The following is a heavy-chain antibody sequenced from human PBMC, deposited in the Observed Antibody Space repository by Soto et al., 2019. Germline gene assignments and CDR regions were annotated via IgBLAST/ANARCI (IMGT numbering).Heavy chain of an antibody. Sequence: EVQLVESGGGVVQPGGSLKLSCAASGFSFSGSAMHWVRQASGKGLEWVGRIRSKTHNHATAYAAPVEGRFTIPRDDSTNTAYLQMNSLNTEDTAVDYCTRQGRGQGSAYFANTVYSASIDWWGQGTLVTVSS. J-gene: IGHJ4*02. CDR3: TRQGRGQGSAYFANTVYSASIDW. CDR2: IRSKTHNHAT. CDR1: GFSFSGSA. D-gene: IGHD3-9*01. V-gene: IGHV3-73*02.